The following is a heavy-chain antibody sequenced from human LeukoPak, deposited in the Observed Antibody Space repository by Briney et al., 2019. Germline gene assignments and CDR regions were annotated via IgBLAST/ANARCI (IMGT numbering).Heavy chain of an antibody. CDR1: GFTFSNAW. CDR2: IKQDGSEK. D-gene: IGHD2-21*02. V-gene: IGHV3-7*01. Sequence: GGSLRLSCAASGFTFSNAWMSWVRQAPGKGLEWVANIKQDGSEKYYVDSVKGRFTISRDNAKNSLYLQMNSLRAEDTAVYYCARLAYCGGDCYRHSDYWGQGTLVTVSS. J-gene: IGHJ4*02. CDR3: ARLAYCGGDCYRHSDY.